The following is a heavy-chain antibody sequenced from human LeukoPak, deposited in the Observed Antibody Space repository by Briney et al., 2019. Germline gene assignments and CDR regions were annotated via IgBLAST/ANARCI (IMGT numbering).Heavy chain of an antibody. CDR2: IYCSGST. CDR1: GGSISSSSYY. Sequence: KPSETLSLTCTVSGGSISSSSYYWGWIRQPPGKGLEWIGSIYCSGSTYYNPSLKSRVTISVDTSKNQFSLKLSSVTAADTAVYYCASHSLGYCSGGSCYQVYWGQGTLVTVSS. CDR3: ASHSLGYCSGGSCYQVY. D-gene: IGHD2-15*01. J-gene: IGHJ4*02. V-gene: IGHV4-39*01.